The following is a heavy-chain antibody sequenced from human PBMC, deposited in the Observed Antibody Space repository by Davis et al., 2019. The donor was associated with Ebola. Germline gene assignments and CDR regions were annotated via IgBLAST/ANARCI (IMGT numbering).Heavy chain of an antibody. V-gene: IGHV1-69*06. D-gene: IGHD2-8*02. Sequence: KISCKASGGTFSSYAISWVRQAPGQGLEWMGGIIPIFGTANYAQKFQGRVTITADKSTSTAYMELSSLRSEDTAVYYCARFYCTGGVCLYYYYGMDVWGQGTTVTVSS. CDR2: IIPIFGTA. CDR1: GGTFSSYA. J-gene: IGHJ6*02. CDR3: ARFYCTGGVCLYYYYGMDV.